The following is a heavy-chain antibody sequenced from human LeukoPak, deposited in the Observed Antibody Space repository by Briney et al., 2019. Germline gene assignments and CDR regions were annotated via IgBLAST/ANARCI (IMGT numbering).Heavy chain of an antibody. CDR3: ARAYSSGEGVDY. J-gene: IGHJ4*02. V-gene: IGHV3-53*01. D-gene: IGHD6-19*01. CDR2: IYSGGST. CDR1: GFTVSSNY. Sequence: GGSLRLSCAASGFTVSSNYMSWVRQAPGKGLEWVSVIYSGGSTYYADSVKGRFTISRDNSKNTLYLQMSSLRAEDTAVYYCARAYSSGEGVDYWGQGTLVTVSS.